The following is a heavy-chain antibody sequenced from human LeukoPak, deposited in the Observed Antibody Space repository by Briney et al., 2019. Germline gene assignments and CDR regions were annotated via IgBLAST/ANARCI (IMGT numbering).Heavy chain of an antibody. J-gene: IGHJ4*02. CDR1: GFTFSNYA. V-gene: IGHV3-30-3*01. D-gene: IGHD3-10*01. CDR3: ARESKESYGSSFYF. Sequence: PGRSLRLSCAASGFTFSNYAMHWVRQAPGKGLEWVAVISYDGSNKYYANSVKGRFTISRDNSKNTLYVQMDSLTAEDTAVYYCARESKESYGSSFYFWGQGTLVTVSS. CDR2: ISYDGSNK.